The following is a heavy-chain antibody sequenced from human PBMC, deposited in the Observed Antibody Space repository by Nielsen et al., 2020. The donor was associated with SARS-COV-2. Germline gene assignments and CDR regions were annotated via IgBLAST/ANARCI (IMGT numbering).Heavy chain of an antibody. CDR1: GYTFTSYY. Sequence: ASVKVSCKASGYTFTSYYIHWVRQAPGQGLEWMGVINSSGGSTSYAREFQGRVTMTRDTSTSTVYMELSSLRSEDTAGYYCARAGYYYGSGGPLSLTYFDYWGQGTLVTVSS. V-gene: IGHV1-46*01. CDR3: ARAGYYYGSGGPLSLTYFDY. D-gene: IGHD3-10*01. CDR2: INSSGGST. J-gene: IGHJ4*02.